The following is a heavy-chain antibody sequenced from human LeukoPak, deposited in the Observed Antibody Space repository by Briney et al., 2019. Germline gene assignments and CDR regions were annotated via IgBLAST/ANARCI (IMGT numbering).Heavy chain of an antibody. Sequence: SETLSLTCNVSGGSISNYYWNWLRQSPGKGLEWIGYIYASGSTNYNPSLKSRVVISVDTSENQFPLKLSSVTAADTAVYYCARSVVTATNLFRNCFDPWGQGTLVTVSS. V-gene: IGHV4-4*09. CDR1: GGSISNYY. D-gene: IGHD2-21*02. CDR2: IYASGST. CDR3: ARSVVTATNLFRNCFDP. J-gene: IGHJ5*02.